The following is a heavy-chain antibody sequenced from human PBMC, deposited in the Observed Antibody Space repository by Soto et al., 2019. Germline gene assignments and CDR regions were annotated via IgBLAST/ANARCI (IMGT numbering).Heavy chain of an antibody. Sequence: SETLSLTCSVSGGSIRDYFWTWIRQPPGKGLEWIGYISSSGTINYNSSLKSRVTISLDTSRNHFSLKWSSVTAADTAVYFCARDRKLVIPGNYYYYGMDVWGQGTTVTVSS. D-gene: IGHD3-9*01. CDR2: ISSSGTI. V-gene: IGHV4-59*01. J-gene: IGHJ6*02. CDR3: ARDRKLVIPGNYYYYGMDV. CDR1: GGSIRDYF.